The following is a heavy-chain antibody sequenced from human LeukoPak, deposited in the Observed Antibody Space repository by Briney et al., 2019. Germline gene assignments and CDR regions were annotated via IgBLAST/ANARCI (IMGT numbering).Heavy chain of an antibody. J-gene: IGHJ4*02. CDR3: ARVNSGSYRPQYFDY. CDR1: GGSFSGYY. V-gene: IGHV4-34*01. CDR2: ISHSGST. Sequence: SETLSLTCAVYGGSFSGYYWSWIRQPPGKGLEWIGEISHSGSTNYNPSLKSRVTISVDTSKRQFSLKLSSVTAADTAVYYCARVNSGSYRPQYFDYWGQGTLVTVSS. D-gene: IGHD1-26*01.